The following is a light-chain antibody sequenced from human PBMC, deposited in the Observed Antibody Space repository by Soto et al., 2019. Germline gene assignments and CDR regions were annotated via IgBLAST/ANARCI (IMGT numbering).Light chain of an antibody. V-gene: IGLV2-23*02. CDR2: EVS. CDR3: CSYANRRWL. J-gene: IGLJ3*02. CDR1: SSDVGVSNL. Sequence: QSALTQPASVSGSPGQSITISFTGSSSDVGVSNLVSWYQQHPGKAPTLMIYEVSQRPSGVSNRFSCSKSGNTASLTISGLHSDDGGDYSCCSYANRRWLVGEGTKLTVL.